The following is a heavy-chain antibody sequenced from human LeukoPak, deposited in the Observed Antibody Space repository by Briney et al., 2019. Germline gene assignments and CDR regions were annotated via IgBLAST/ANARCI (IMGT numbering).Heavy chain of an antibody. V-gene: IGHV4-59*01. D-gene: IGHD6-13*01. Sequence: SETLSLTCTVSGVSISSYYWSWIRQPPGKGLEWIGYIYYSGSTNYNPSLKSRVTISVDTSKNQFSLKLSSVTAADTAVYYRARTYSSSWYRIDYWGQGTLVTVSS. CDR3: ARTYSSSWYRIDY. CDR2: IYYSGST. J-gene: IGHJ4*02. CDR1: GVSISSYY.